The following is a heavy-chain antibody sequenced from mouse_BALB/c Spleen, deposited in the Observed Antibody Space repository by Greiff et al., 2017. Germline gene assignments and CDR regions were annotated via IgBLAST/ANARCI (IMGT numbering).Heavy chain of an antibody. CDR1: GFTFTDYY. J-gene: IGHJ3*01. CDR2: IRNKANGYTT. D-gene: IGHD3-3*01. Sequence: EVQLVESGGGLVQPGGSLRLSCATSGFTFTDYYMSWVRQPPGKALEWLGFIRNKANGYTTEYSASVKGRFTISRDNSQSILYLQMNTLRAEDSATYYCARDKGDRGFAYWGQGTLVTVSA. V-gene: IGHV7-3*02. CDR3: ARDKGDRGFAY.